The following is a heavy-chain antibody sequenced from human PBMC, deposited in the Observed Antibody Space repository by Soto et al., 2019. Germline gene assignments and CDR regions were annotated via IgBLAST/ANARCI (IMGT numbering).Heavy chain of an antibody. V-gene: IGHV3-23*01. D-gene: IGHD3-16*01. J-gene: IGHJ4*02. CDR2: IKSDGSST. Sequence: LRLSFVASGFSFDNYAMSWVRQAPGKGLEWVSAIKSDGSSTYYAASVKDRFIISRDNSKNTLYLQLNSLRAEDTAVYYCAQLGLMTFSHKHYFNHWGRGTLVTVSS. CDR3: AQLGLMTFSHKHYFNH. CDR1: GFSFDNYA.